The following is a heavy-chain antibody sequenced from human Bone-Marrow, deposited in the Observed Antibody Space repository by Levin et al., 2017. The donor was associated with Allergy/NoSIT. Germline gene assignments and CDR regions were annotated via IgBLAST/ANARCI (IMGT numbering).Heavy chain of an antibody. V-gene: IGHV3-23*01. CDR3: AKDEGSAAFRPYYFDY. CDR2: ISGSGSKT. D-gene: IGHD6-25*01. Sequence: GGSLRLSCGASRFTLGSYAMTWVRQAPGKGLEWVSSISGSGSKTYYADSVKGRFTVSIDHSKNTLYLQMSNLRVDDTATYYCAKDEGSAAFRPYYFDYWGQGTLVTVSS. CDR1: RFTLGSYA. J-gene: IGHJ4*02.